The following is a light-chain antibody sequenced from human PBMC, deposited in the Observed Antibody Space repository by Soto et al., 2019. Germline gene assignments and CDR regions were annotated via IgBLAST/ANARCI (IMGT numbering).Light chain of an antibody. CDR2: GAS. Sequence: EIVLTQSPGTLSLSPGERATLSCRASQSMSSTFIAWYQQKPGQAPRLLIYGASSRATGIPDRFSGSGSGADFTPTISRLEPEDFAVYYCQQMGTFGPGTKVDIK. J-gene: IGKJ3*01. V-gene: IGKV3-20*01. CDR1: QSMSSTF. CDR3: QQMGT.